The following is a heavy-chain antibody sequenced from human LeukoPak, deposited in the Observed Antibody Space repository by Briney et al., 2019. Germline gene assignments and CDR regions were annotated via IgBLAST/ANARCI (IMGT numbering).Heavy chain of an antibody. CDR2: ISSSSSFI. CDR3: ARGYSSSRYLD. V-gene: IGHV3-21*01. CDR1: GFTFSSYS. J-gene: IGHJ4*02. D-gene: IGHD6-13*01. Sequence: GGSLRLSCAASGFTFSSYSMNWVRQAPWKGLEFVSSISSSSSFIYYADSVKGRFTISRDNAKKSLSLQMNSLRADDTAVYYCARGYSSSRYLDWGQGTLVTVSS.